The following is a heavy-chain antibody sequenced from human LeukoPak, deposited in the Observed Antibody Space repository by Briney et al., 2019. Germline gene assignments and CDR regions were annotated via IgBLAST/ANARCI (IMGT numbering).Heavy chain of an antibody. CDR2: IYYSGST. J-gene: IGHJ4*02. CDR3: ARDGGWFDY. CDR1: GGSISSHY. D-gene: IGHD5-24*01. Sequence: PSETLSLTCTVSGGSISSHYWSWIRQPPGKGLEWIGYIYYSGSTNYNPSLKSRVTISVDTSKNQFSLKLSSVTAADTAVYYCARDGGWFDYWGQGTLVTVSS. V-gene: IGHV4-59*11.